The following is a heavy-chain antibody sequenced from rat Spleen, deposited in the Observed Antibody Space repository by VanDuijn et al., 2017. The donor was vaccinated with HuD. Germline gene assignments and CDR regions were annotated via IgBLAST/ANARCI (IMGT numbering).Heavy chain of an antibody. J-gene: IGHJ4*01. Sequence: QVQLKESGPGLVKPSETLSLTCTVSGFSLTSYHVSWVRQPPGKGLEWMGRMRYNGDTSYNSALQSRLSISRDTSKSQVFLKMNSLQTDDTAIYFCTRSYGGYTQHWFAYWGQGASVTVSS. V-gene: IGHV2-63*01. CDR1: GFSLTSYH. CDR3: TRSYGGYTQHWFAY. D-gene: IGHD1-11*01. CDR2: MRYNGDT.